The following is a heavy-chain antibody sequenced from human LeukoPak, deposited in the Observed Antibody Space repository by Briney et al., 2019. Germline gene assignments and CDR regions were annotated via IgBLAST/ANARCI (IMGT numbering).Heavy chain of an antibody. CDR1: GGSISSSSYY. CDR2: IYYSGST. CDR3: ARNDYGDPIDY. V-gene: IGHV4-39*07. D-gene: IGHD4-17*01. Sequence: SETLSLTCTVSGGSISSSSYYWGWIRQPPGKGLEWIGSIYYSGSTYYNPSLKSRVTISVDTSKNQFSLKLSSVTAADTAVYYCARNDYGDPIDYWGQGTLVTVSS. J-gene: IGHJ4*02.